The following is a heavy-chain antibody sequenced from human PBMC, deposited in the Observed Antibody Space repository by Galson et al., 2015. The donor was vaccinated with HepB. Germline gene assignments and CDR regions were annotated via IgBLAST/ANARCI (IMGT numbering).Heavy chain of an antibody. CDR3: AKWIPTLFYYGLDV. CDR1: GFTFSNYA. V-gene: IGHV3-23*01. J-gene: IGHJ6*02. CDR2: ISTSGEYT. D-gene: IGHD5-12*01. Sequence: SLRLSCAASGFTFSNYAMSWVRKAPGKGLEWVSGISTSGEYTYYVDSVKGRFTISRDNSNNTLYLQTNSLRAEDTAVYYCAKWIPTLFYYGLDVWGQGTTVTVSS.